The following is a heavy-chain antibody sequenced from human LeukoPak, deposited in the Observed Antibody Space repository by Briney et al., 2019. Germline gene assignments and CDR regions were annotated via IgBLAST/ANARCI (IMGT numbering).Heavy chain of an antibody. CDR1: GGSFSGYY. CDR2: INHSGST. V-gene: IGHV4-34*01. D-gene: IGHD3-22*01. Sequence: TSETVSLTCAVYGGSFSGYYWSWIRQPPGKGLEWIGEINHSGSTNYNPSLKSRVTISVDTSKNQFSLKLSSVTAADTAVYYCVGANQWLSFDIWGQGTMVTVSS. CDR3: VGANQWLSFDI. J-gene: IGHJ3*02.